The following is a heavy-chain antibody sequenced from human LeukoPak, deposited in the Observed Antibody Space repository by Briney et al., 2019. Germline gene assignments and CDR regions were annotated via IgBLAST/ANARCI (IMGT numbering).Heavy chain of an antibody. CDR1: GGSFSGYY. V-gene: IGHV4-34*01. J-gene: IGHJ4*02. CDR2: INHSGST. CDR3: ARERVYYYDSSGYYWDY. Sequence: PSETLSLTCAVYGGSFSGYYWSWIRQPPGKGLEWIGEINHSGSTKYNPSLKSRVTISVDTSKNQFSLKLSSVTAADTAVYYCARERVYYYDSSGYYWDYWGQGTLVTVSS. D-gene: IGHD3-22*01.